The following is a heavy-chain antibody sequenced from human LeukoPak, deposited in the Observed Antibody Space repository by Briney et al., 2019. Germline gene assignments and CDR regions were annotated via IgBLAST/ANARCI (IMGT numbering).Heavy chain of an antibody. CDR2: IHYSESS. V-gene: IGHV4-39*01. D-gene: IGHD6-19*01. Sequence: SETLSLTCTVSGGSISSSSSSYYWGWIRQPPEKGLEWIGSIHYSESSYYNPSLKSRVTISVDTSKKQFSLRLSSATAADTAVYYCARILIAVAAPDYWGQGTLVTVSS. CDR1: GGSISSSSSSYY. CDR3: ARILIAVAAPDY. J-gene: IGHJ4*02.